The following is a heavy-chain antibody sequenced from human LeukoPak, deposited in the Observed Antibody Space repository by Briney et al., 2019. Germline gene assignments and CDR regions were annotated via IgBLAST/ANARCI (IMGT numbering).Heavy chain of an antibody. CDR3: ANVLKLIVVVPAAPNFDY. Sequence: PGGSLRLSCAASGFTFSNAWMNWVRQAPGKGLEWVSAISGSGGSTYYADSVKGRFTISRDNSKNTLYLQMNSLRAEDTAVYYCANVLKLIVVVPAAPNFDYWGQGTLVTVSS. J-gene: IGHJ4*02. V-gene: IGHV3-23*01. D-gene: IGHD2-2*01. CDR1: GFTFSNAW. CDR2: ISGSGGST.